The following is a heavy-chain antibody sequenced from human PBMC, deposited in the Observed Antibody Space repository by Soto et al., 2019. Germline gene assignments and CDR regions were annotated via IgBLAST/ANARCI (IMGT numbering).Heavy chain of an antibody. Sequence: SLRLSCAAAGFTFDDYAMHWVRQATGKGLEWVSGISWNSGSIGYADSVKGRFTISRDNAKNSLYLQMNSLRAEDTALYYCAKENSSGWLLYYFDYWGQGTLVTVSS. J-gene: IGHJ4*02. V-gene: IGHV3-9*01. CDR1: GFTFDDYA. CDR3: AKENSSGWLLYYFDY. D-gene: IGHD6-19*01. CDR2: ISWNSGSI.